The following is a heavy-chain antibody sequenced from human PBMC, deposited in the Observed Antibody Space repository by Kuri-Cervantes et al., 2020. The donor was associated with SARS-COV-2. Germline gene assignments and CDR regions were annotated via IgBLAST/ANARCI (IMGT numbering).Heavy chain of an antibody. Sequence: GGSLRLSCAASGFTFSSYAMHWVRQAPGKGLEWVAVISYGGSNKYYAASVKGRFTISRDNSKNTLYLQMNSLRAEDTAVYYCARDPSGQLGNYYYYYYMDVWGKGTTVTVSS. CDR1: GFTFSSYA. CDR3: ARDPSGQLGNYYYYYYMDV. D-gene: IGHD6-13*01. V-gene: IGHV3-30-3*01. J-gene: IGHJ6*03. CDR2: ISYGGSNK.